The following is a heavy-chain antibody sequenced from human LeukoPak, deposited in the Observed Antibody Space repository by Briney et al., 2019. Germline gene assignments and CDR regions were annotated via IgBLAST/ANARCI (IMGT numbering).Heavy chain of an antibody. V-gene: IGHV3-21*01. CDR1: GFSFITYN. CDR3: ARDEGYSYGYRYY. J-gene: IGHJ4*02. Sequence: GGSLRLSCAASGFSFITYNMNWVRQAPGKGLEWVSSISSSSSYIYYADSVKGRFTISRDNAKNSLYLQMNSLRAEDTAVYYCARDEGYSYGYRYYWGQGTLVTVSS. D-gene: IGHD5-18*01. CDR2: ISSSSSYI.